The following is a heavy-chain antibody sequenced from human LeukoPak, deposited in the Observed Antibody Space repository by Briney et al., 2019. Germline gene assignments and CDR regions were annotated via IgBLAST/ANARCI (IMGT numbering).Heavy chain of an antibody. V-gene: IGHV3-7*01. D-gene: IGHD3-3*01. CDR2: VKQDGGGT. Sequence: PGGSLRLSCAASGFTFSNYWMSWVRQAPGKGLEWVANVKQDGGGTYYVDSVKGRFTISRDNAKNSLYLQMNTLRPEDTAVYYCARERQNKDFWSGGDYWGQGTMVTVSS. J-gene: IGHJ4*02. CDR1: GFTFSNYW. CDR3: ARERQNKDFWSGGDY.